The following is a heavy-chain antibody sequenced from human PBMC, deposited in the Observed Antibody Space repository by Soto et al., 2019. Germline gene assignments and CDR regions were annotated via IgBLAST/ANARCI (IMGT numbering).Heavy chain of an antibody. V-gene: IGHV3-21*01. CDR2: MTSRGTYI. D-gene: IGHD3-10*01. CDR1: GFTFINYS. Sequence: EVQLVEAGGGLVKPGGSLRLSCAASGFTFINYSMNWVRQSPGKGLEWVSSMTSRGTYIYYADSVKGRFTIPRDNSKNTRVLQMNSLRAEVTAVYYCATAPTNFFGSGSPLDYWGQGALVTVSP. CDR3: ATAPTNFFGSGSPLDY. J-gene: IGHJ4*02.